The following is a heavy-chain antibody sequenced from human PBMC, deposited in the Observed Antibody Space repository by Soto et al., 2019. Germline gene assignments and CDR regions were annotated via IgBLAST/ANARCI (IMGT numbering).Heavy chain of an antibody. V-gene: IGHV3-33*01. D-gene: IGHD6-6*01. CDR3: ARDLSIYGYYYGMDV. Sequence: PXGSLRLSFLASGFTFSYYGMHWVRQAPGKGLEWVALIRSDGSNKYYADSVKGRFTISRDNSKNTLNLQMNSLRAEDTAVYYCARDLSIYGYYYGMDVWGRGTTVTVSS. CDR2: IRSDGSNK. CDR1: GFTFSYYG. J-gene: IGHJ6*02.